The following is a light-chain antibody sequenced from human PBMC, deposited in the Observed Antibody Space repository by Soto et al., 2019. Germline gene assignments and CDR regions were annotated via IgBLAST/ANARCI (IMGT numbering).Light chain of an antibody. Sequence: DNGRTQSPLSLSVTPGEPASISCRSGQNLLYSNGYNYRVWYLQKPWQSPQLLIYLGSNRASGVPDRFSGSGSGTDFTLKRSRVEAEDVGVYYCMQVLQIPYTFGQGTKLEI. CDR1: QNLLYSNGYNY. J-gene: IGKJ2*01. V-gene: IGKV2-28*01. CDR2: LGS. CDR3: MQVLQIPYT.